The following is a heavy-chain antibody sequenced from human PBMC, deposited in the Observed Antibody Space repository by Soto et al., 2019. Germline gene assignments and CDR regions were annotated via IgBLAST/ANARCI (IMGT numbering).Heavy chain of an antibody. Sequence: GGSLRLSCAASGFTFSDYAMHWVRQAPGKGLEWVAVVSHDGRNTHYADSVKGRFTISRDSSKNTASLEMTSLRAEDTAVYYCAKGGRQWLVTSDFNYWGQGA. CDR3: AKGGRQWLVTSDFNY. J-gene: IGHJ4*02. CDR2: VSHDGRNT. V-gene: IGHV3-30*18. CDR1: GFTFSDYA. D-gene: IGHD6-19*01.